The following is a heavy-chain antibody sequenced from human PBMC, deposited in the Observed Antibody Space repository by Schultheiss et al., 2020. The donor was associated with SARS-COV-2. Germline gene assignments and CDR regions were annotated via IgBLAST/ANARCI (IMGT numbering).Heavy chain of an antibody. CDR2: ISWNSGSI. Sequence: GGSLRLSCAASGFTFSRYAMHWVRQATGKGLEWVSGISWNSGSIGYADSVKGRFTISRDNAKNSLSLQMNSLRAEDTAFYYCAKAVGAESHFDYWGQGALVTVSS. V-gene: IGHV3-9*01. J-gene: IGHJ4*02. CDR3: AKAVGAESHFDY. CDR1: GFTFSRYA. D-gene: IGHD3-16*01.